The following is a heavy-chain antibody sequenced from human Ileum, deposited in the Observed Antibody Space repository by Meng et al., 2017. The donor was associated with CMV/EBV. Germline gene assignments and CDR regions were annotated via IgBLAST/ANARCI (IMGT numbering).Heavy chain of an antibody. D-gene: IGHD3-16*02. CDR3: AKDTAGRFGASSLSNHFDY. J-gene: IGHJ4*02. Sequence: TFSTYGIHWVRQAPGKGLEWVAAVIYDGSNQFYTDSVKGRFTISRDNAKNTVYLQMNSLGVEDTAVYYCAKDTAGRFGASSLSNHFDYWGQGTLVTVSS. CDR1: TFSTYG. CDR2: VIYDGSNQ. V-gene: IGHV3-30*18.